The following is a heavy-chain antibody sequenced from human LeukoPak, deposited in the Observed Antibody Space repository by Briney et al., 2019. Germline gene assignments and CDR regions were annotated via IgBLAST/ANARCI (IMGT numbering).Heavy chain of an antibody. CDR3: AREPYSSGWYFDY. J-gene: IGHJ4*02. Sequence: SETLSLTCAVYGGSFSGYYWSWIRQPPGKGLEWIGEINHSGSTNYNPSLKSRVTISVDTSKNQFSLKLSSVTAADTAVYYCAREPYSSGWYFDYWGQGTLVTVSS. CDR1: GGSFSGYY. CDR2: INHSGST. D-gene: IGHD6-19*01. V-gene: IGHV4-34*01.